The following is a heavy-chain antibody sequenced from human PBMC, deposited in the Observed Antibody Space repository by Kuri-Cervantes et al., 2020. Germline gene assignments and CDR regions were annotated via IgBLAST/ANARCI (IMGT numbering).Heavy chain of an antibody. J-gene: IGHJ6*02. CDR1: GVTFSSYA. D-gene: IGHD3-3*01. CDR2: ISGSGGST. V-gene: IGHV3-23*01. CDR3: AKGSRITTHYYYYYGMDV. Sequence: ETLSLTCAASGVTFSSYAMSWVRQAPGKGLEWVSAISGSGGSTYYADSVKGRFTISRDNSKNTLYLQMNSLRAEDTAVYYCAKGSRITTHYYYYYGMDVWGQGTTVTVSS.